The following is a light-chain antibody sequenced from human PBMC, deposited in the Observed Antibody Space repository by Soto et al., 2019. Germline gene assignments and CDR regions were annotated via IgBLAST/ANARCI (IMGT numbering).Light chain of an antibody. J-gene: IGKJ2*02. CDR1: QSVSDN. Sequence: EIVMTQSPATLSVSPGERATLSCRASQSVSDNLAWYQQKPGQAPRLLIYGASTRATGIPARFSGSGSGTGFSLTLSRLQSEVFAVYYCQQSNNWPCSFGQGTKLVIK. CDR3: QQSNNWPCS. CDR2: GAS. V-gene: IGKV3-15*01.